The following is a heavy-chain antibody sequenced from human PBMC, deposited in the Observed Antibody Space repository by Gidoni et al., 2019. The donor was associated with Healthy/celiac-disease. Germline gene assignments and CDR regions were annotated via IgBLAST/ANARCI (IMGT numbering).Heavy chain of an antibody. Sequence: QVQLQQSGPGLVKPSQTLPLTCAISGDSVSSNSAAWNWLRQSPSRGLEWLGRTYYRSKWYNDYAVSVKSRITINPDTSKNQFSLQLNSVTPEDTAVYYCARGSPPYYDILTGYYRDDAFDIWGQGTMVTVSS. CDR3: ARGSPPYYDILTGYYRDDAFDI. J-gene: IGHJ3*02. CDR1: GDSVSSNSAA. D-gene: IGHD3-9*01. V-gene: IGHV6-1*01. CDR2: TYYRSKWYN.